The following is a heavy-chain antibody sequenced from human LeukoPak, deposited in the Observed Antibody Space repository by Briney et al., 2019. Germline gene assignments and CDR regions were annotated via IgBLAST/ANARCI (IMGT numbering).Heavy chain of an antibody. V-gene: IGHV3-23*01. CDR1: GFTFSNYA. J-gene: IGHJ4*02. CDR2: FSESGGNT. CDR3: AKTRPLDTSSWSHGDY. Sequence: GGSLRLSCAASGFTFSNYALSWVRQAPGKGLEWVSTFSESGGNTYYADSVKGRFTISRDNSKNTLYLQMNSLRAEDTAVYYCAKTRPLDTSSWSHGDYWGQGTLVTVSS. D-gene: IGHD6-13*01.